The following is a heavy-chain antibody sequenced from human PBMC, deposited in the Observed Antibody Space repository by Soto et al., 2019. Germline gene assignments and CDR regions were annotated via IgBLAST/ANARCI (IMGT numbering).Heavy chain of an antibody. D-gene: IGHD6-13*01. J-gene: IGHJ5*02. V-gene: IGHV4-31*11. CDR3: ARVFSDSSSFFDP. CDR2: IYYSGST. Sequence: SETLSLTCAFSGVSISSGGYYWSWIRKHPGKGLEWIGYIYYSGSTSYNPSLKSRVTISVDTSKNHFSLKLSSVTAADTAVYYCARVFSDSSSFFDPWGQGTLVTSPQ. CDR1: GVSISSGGYY.